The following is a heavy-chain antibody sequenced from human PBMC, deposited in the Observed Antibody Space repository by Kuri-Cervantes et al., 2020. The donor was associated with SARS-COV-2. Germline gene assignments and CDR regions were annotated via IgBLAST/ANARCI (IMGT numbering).Heavy chain of an antibody. CDR1: GDSVSSNSAA. Sequence: SETLSLTCAISGDSVSSNSAAWNWIRQSPSRGLEWLGRTYYRSKWYNDYVVSVKSRITINPDTSKNQFSLKLSSVTAADTAVYYCARARIVSSGWYYYYGMDVWGQGTTVTVSS. J-gene: IGHJ6*02. D-gene: IGHD6-19*01. V-gene: IGHV6-1*01. CDR2: TYYRSKWYN. CDR3: ARARIVSSGWYYYYGMDV.